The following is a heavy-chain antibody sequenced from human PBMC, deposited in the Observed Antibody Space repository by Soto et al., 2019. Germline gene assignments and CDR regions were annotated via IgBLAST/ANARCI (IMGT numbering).Heavy chain of an antibody. D-gene: IGHD2-8*01. CDR1: GGSISGGVHS. J-gene: IGHJ2*01. Sequence: SETLSLTCTVSGGSISGGVHSWSWIRQPPGKGLEWIGHIFDSGSTYYNPSLKSRLTISVDTSKNQFSLRLSSVTAADTAVYYCAREIMPLTNDWHFDLWRRGTLVTVSS. CDR3: AREIMPLTNDWHFDL. V-gene: IGHV4-30-4*01. CDR2: IFDSGST.